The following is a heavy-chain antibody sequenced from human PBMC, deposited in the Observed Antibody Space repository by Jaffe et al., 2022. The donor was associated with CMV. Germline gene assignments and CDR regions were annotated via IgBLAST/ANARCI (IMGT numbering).Heavy chain of an antibody. CDR1: GFTFSSYS. D-gene: IGHD5-12*01. CDR3: ARDVNGYDPFDY. V-gene: IGHV3-21*01. CDR2: ISSSSSYI. Sequence: EVQLVESGGGLVKPGGSLRLSCAASGFTFSSYSMNWVRQAPGKGLEWVSSISSSSSYIYYADSVKGRFTISRDNAKNSLYLQMNSLRAEDTAVYYCARDVNGYDPFDYWGQGTLVTVSS. J-gene: IGHJ4*02.